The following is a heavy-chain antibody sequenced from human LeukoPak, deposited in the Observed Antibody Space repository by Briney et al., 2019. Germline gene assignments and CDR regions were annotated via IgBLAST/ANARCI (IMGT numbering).Heavy chain of an antibody. CDR1: GFTFSDYY. V-gene: IGHV3-11*04. J-gene: IGHJ5*02. Sequence: PGGSLRLSCAASGFTFSDYYMSWIRQAPGKGLEWISYISSSGSTIYYADSVKGRFTISRDNAENSLRLQMNSLRAEDTSVYYCARVLHSGSSSSWWFDPWGQGALVTVSS. CDR2: ISSSGSTI. D-gene: IGHD6-6*01. CDR3: ARVLHSGSSSSWWFDP.